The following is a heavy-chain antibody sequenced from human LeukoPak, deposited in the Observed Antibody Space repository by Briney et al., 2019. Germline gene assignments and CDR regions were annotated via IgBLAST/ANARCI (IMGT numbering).Heavy chain of an antibody. CDR2: ISWNSGSI. CDR1: GFTFDDYA. V-gene: IGHV3-9*01. D-gene: IGHD2-2*01. CDR3: ANLGSAGCRRITSCSAYMDV. Sequence: GGSLRLSCAASGFTFDDYAMHWVRQAPGKGLEWVSGISWNSGSIGYADSVKGRFTISSDNAKNSLYLQMNSLRDEDTALYYCANLGSAGCRRITSCSAYMDVWGKGTTVTVSS. J-gene: IGHJ6*03.